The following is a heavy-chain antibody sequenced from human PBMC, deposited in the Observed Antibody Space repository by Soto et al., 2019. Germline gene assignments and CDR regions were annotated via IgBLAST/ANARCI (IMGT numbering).Heavy chain of an antibody. CDR2: IWYDGSNK. D-gene: IGHD1-1*01. CDR1: GFTFSSYG. V-gene: IGHV3-33*01. CDR3: ARSSPRNRDFDY. J-gene: IGHJ4*02. Sequence: QVQLVESGGGVVQPGRSLRLSCAASGFTFSSYGMHWVRQAPGKGLEWVAVIWYDGSNKYYADSVKGRFTISRDNSKNTLYLQMNSLRAEDTAVYCCARSSPRNRDFDYWGQGTLVTVSS.